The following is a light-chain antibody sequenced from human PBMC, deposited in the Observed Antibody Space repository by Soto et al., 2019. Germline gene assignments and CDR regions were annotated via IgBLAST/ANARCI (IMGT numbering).Light chain of an antibody. CDR3: TSYTATGALV. V-gene: IGLV2-14*01. J-gene: IGLJ6*01. CDR1: NTDVGGYNY. CDR2: EVR. Sequence: SALTQPASVSGSPGQSITVSCTGTNTDVGGYNYVSWYQHRPGKAPRLMIYEVRNRLSGVSNRFSGSKSGNTASLTISGLQSEDEADYYCTSYTATGALVFGSGTKLTVL.